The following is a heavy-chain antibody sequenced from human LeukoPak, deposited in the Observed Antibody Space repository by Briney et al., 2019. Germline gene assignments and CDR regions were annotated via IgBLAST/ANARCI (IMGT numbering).Heavy chain of an antibody. D-gene: IGHD4-17*01. Sequence: PGGSLRLSCAASGFTFSSYAMTWVRQAPGKGLEWVSGINSSGGRTYYADSVKGRFTISRDNSKNTLYLQMNSLRAEDTAVYYCAKPTTVTTDGAFDIWGQGTMVTVSS. V-gene: IGHV3-23*01. CDR3: AKPTTVTTDGAFDI. CDR1: GFTFSSYA. J-gene: IGHJ3*02. CDR2: INSSGGRT.